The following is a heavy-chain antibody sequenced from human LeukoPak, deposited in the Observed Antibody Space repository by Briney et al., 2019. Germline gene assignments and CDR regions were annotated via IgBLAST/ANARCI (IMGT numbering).Heavy chain of an antibody. J-gene: IGHJ4*02. CDR3: ARVLMPYDILTGSFDY. V-gene: IGHV3-30*04. Sequence: GRSLRLSCAASGFTFSSYAMHWVRQAPGKGLERVAVISYDGSNKYYADSVKGRFTISRDNSKNTLYLQMNSLRAEDTAVYYCARVLMPYDILTGSFDYWGQGTLVTVSS. D-gene: IGHD3-9*01. CDR1: GFTFSSYA. CDR2: ISYDGSNK.